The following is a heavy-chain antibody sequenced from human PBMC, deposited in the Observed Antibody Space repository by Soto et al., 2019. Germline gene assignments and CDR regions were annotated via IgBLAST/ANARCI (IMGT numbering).Heavy chain of an antibody. CDR1: GYTFTSYA. CDR3: ARALTLPGTADAFDI. V-gene: IGHV1-3*01. Sequence: GASVKVSCKASGYTFTSYAMHWVRQAPGQRLEWMGWINVGNGNTKYSQKFQGRVTITRDTSASTAYMELSSLRSEDTAVYYCARALTLPGTADAFDIWGQGTMVTVSS. CDR2: INVGNGNT. J-gene: IGHJ3*02. D-gene: IGHD1-1*01.